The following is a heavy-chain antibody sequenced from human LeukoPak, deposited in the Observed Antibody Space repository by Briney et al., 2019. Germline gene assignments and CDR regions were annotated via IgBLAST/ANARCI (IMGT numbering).Heavy chain of an antibody. D-gene: IGHD3-3*01. Sequence: GRSLRLSCTASGFTLGDYAMIWFRQTPGKGLEWVSAISGSGGSTYYADSVKGRFTISRDNSKNTLFLQMNSLRVEDTAPYYCAKSVAIYFYYGLDVWGQGTTVTVSS. CDR2: ISGSGGST. CDR3: AKSVAIYFYYGLDV. CDR1: GFTLGDYA. J-gene: IGHJ6*02. V-gene: IGHV3-23*01.